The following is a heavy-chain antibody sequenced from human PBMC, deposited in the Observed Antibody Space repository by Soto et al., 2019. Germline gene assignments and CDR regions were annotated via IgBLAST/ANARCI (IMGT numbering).Heavy chain of an antibody. J-gene: IGHJ6*02. D-gene: IGHD5-12*01. CDR2: IWYDGSNK. V-gene: IGHV3-33*01. CDR1: GFTFSSYG. Sequence: QPGGSLRLSCAASGFTFSSYGMHWVRQAPGKGLEWVAVIWYDGSNKYYADSVKGRFTISRDNSKNTLYLQMNSLRAEDTAVYYCARDERAKWLRSYYYYYGMDVWGQGTTVTVSS. CDR3: ARDERAKWLRSYYYYYGMDV.